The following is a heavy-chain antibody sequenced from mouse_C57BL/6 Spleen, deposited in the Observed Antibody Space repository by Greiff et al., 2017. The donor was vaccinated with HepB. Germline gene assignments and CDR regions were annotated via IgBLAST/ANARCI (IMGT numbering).Heavy chain of an antibody. CDR1: GFTFTDYY. J-gene: IGHJ4*01. CDR2: IRNKANGYTT. Sequence: EVHLVESGGGLVQPGGSLSLSCAASGFTFTDYYMSWVRQPPGKALEWLGFIRNKANGYTTEYSASVKGRFTISRDNSQSILYLQMNALRAEDSATYYCARGPGSYAMDYWGQGTSVTVSS. V-gene: IGHV7-3*01. CDR3: ARGPGSYAMDY.